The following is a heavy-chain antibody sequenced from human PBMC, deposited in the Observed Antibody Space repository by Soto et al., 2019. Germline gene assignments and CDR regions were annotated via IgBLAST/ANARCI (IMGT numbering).Heavy chain of an antibody. J-gene: IGHJ6*02. V-gene: IGHV3-11*01. D-gene: IGHD3-3*01. CDR3: ARFLNGWSGYYNARPDYYYYGMDV. CDR2: ISSSGSTI. CDR1: GFTFSDYY. Sequence: PXGSLIFSCAASGFTFSDYYMSWIRQAPGRGLEWVSYISSSGSTIYYADSVKGRFTISRDNAKNSLYLQVNSLRAEDTAVYYCARFLNGWSGYYNARPDYYYYGMDVWGQGNTVTVSS.